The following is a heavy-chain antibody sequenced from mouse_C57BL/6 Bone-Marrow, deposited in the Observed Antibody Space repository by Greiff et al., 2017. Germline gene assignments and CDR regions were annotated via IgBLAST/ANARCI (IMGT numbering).Heavy chain of an antibody. Sequence: VQLQQSGAELVKPGASVKLSCTASGFNIKDYYMHWVKQRTEQGLEWSGRIDPEDGETKYAPNFQGKATITADTSSNTAYLQLSSLTSEDTAVYYCASPYYYGSSFLNYWGQGTTLTGSS. J-gene: IGHJ2*01. CDR2: IDPEDGET. D-gene: IGHD1-1*01. CDR1: GFNIKDYY. V-gene: IGHV14-2*01. CDR3: ASPYYYGSSFLNY.